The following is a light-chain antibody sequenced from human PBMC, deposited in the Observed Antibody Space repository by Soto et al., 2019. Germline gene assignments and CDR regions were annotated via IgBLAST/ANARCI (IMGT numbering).Light chain of an antibody. V-gene: IGLV7-46*01. J-gene: IGLJ2*01. Sequence: QTVVTQEPSLTVSPGGTVTLTCGSSTGAVTSGHYPYWFQQKPGQAPRTLIYDTSNKHSWTPARFSGSLLGGKAALTLSGAQPEDEAEYYCLLSYRGARPGVVFGGGTKLTVL. CDR1: TGAVTSGHY. CDR3: LLSYRGARPGVV. CDR2: DTS.